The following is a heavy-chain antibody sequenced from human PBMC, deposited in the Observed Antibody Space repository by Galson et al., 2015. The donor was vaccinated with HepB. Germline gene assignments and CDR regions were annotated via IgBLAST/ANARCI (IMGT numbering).Heavy chain of an antibody. Sequence: SLRLSCAASGFTFSSYAMHWVRQAPGKGLEWVAVISYDGSNKYYADSVKGRFTISRDNSKNTQYLQMNSLRAEDTAVYYCARDHTGVYYGSGSYIDYWGQGTLVTVSS. CDR2: ISYDGSNK. J-gene: IGHJ4*02. CDR3: ARDHTGVYYGSGSYIDY. CDR1: GFTFSSYA. V-gene: IGHV3-30*04. D-gene: IGHD3-10*01.